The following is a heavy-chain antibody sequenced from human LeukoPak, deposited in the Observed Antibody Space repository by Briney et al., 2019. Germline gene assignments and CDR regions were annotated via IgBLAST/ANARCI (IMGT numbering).Heavy chain of an antibody. D-gene: IGHD2-15*01. CDR1: GYTFSNCG. V-gene: IGHV1-18*01. CDR3: ARSGCSAGSCYSQTVRFDS. J-gene: IGHJ4*02. CDR2: ISAYNGNT. Sequence: ASVKVSCKASGYTFSNCGITWVRHAPGEGLEWMAWISAYNGNTDYAQKFQGRVTVTADTSTSTAYMELRSLRSDDTAVYYCARSGCSAGSCYSQTVRFDSWGQGTLVTVSS.